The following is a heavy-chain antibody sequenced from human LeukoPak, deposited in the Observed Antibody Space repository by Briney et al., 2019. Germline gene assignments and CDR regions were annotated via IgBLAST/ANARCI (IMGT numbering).Heavy chain of an antibody. CDR3: ARWRRQLAFDS. Sequence: GGSLRLSCAASGFTFSDYYMSWIRQAPGKGLQWISYISSGSSSTNYAVSVRGRFTISRDNAKKSLILQMNSLRDEDTAVYYCARWRRQLAFDSWGQGTLVSVSS. CDR2: ISSGSSST. D-gene: IGHD6-13*01. V-gene: IGHV3-11*03. J-gene: IGHJ4*02. CDR1: GFTFSDYY.